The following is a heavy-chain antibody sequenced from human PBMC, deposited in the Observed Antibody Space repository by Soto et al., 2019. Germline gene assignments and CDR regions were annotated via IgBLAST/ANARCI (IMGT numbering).Heavy chain of an antibody. CDR2: FYYSGSS. Sequence: QVQLQASGPGQVKPSDTLSLTCTVSGTRVTSYYGSWIRQSPGKELEWIGYFYYSGSSNYNPSLESRVTISVDTSKNQFSLELSSVTAADTAIYYCAGGLRWDGTYPAAVDVWGQGTMVTVSS. V-gene: IGHV4-59*02. CDR3: AGGLRWDGTYPAAVDV. D-gene: IGHD1-26*01. J-gene: IGHJ3*01. CDR1: GTRVTSYY.